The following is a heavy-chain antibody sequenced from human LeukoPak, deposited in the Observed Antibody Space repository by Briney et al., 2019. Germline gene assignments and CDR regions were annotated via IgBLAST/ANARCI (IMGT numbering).Heavy chain of an antibody. V-gene: IGHV3-23*01. Sequence: GGSLRLSCAASGFTFSSYAMSWVRQAPGKGLEWVSGISGSGGGRYYADSVKGRFTISRDNSKNTLCLQMNNLRAEDTAVYYCAKGVDASGIYYYFYMDVWGKGTTVTVSS. CDR2: ISGSGGGR. J-gene: IGHJ6*03. D-gene: IGHD3-16*01. CDR3: AKGVDASGIYYYFYMDV. CDR1: GFTFSSYA.